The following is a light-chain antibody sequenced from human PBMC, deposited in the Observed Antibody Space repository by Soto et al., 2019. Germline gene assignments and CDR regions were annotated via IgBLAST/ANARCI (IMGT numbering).Light chain of an antibody. J-gene: IGKJ1*01. V-gene: IGKV1-6*01. Sequence: AIQMTQSPSSLSASVGDRVTIACRASQGIRNDLVWYQQKPGKAPNLLIYAASSLQSGVPSRFSGSRSGTDFTLTISSLQPEDFATYYCLQHSNYPRTFGQGTKVEIK. CDR2: AAS. CDR3: LQHSNYPRT. CDR1: QGIRND.